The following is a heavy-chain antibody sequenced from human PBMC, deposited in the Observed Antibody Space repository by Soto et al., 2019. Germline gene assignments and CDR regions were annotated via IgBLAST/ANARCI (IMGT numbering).Heavy chain of an antibody. Sequence: TGGSLRLSCAASGFPFSSYLMLWVRQAPGKGLVWVSRIDSDGSTRNYADSVKGRFTISRDNAKNTVDLQMNNLRAEDTAVYYCARGGSTGNWFDPWGQGTQVTVSS. CDR1: GFPFSSYL. D-gene: IGHD3-9*01. V-gene: IGHV3-74*01. CDR3: ARGGSTGNWFDP. J-gene: IGHJ5*02. CDR2: IDSDGSTR.